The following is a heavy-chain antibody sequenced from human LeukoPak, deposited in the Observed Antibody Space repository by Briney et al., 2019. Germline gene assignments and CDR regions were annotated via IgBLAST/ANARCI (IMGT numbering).Heavy chain of an antibody. CDR1: GFTFDDYA. CDR3: AKDIERSPVAGGFDY. J-gene: IGHJ4*02. CDR2: ISWSSGSI. Sequence: PGGSLRLSCAASGFTFDDYAMHWVRQAPGKGLEWVSGISWSSGSIGYADSVKGRFTISRDNAKNSLYLQMNSLRAEDTALYYCAKDIERSPVAGGFDYWGQGTLVTVSS. D-gene: IGHD6-19*01. V-gene: IGHV3-9*01.